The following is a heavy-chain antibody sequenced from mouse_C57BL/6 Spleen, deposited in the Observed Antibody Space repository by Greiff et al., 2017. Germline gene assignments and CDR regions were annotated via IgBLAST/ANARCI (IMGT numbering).Heavy chain of an antibody. D-gene: IGHD4-1*01. Sequence: VQLQQSGPELVKPGASVKISCKASGYAFSSSWMNWVKQRPGKGLEWIGRIYPGDGDTNYNGKFKGKATLTADKSSSTAYMQLSSLTSEDSAVYFCARETVGLAWFAYWGQGTLVTVAA. V-gene: IGHV1-82*01. CDR2: IYPGDGDT. CDR3: ARETVGLAWFAY. J-gene: IGHJ3*01. CDR1: GYAFSSSW.